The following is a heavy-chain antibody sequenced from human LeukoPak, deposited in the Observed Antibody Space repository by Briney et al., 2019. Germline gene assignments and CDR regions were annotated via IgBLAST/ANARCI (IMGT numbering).Heavy chain of an antibody. V-gene: IGHV3-53*01. CDR1: GFTVSSNY. J-gene: IGHJ4*02. CDR3: ARDSIYDSSGYYFDY. Sequence: GGSLRLSCAASGFTVSSNYMSWVRQAPGKGLEWVSVIYSGGSTYYADSVKGRFTISRDNSKNTLYLQMNSLRAEDTAVYYCARDSIYDSSGYYFDYCGQGTLVTVSS. D-gene: IGHD3-22*01. CDR2: IYSGGST.